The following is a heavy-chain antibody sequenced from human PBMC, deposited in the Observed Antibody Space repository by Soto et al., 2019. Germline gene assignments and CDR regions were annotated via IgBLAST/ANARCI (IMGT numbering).Heavy chain of an antibody. J-gene: IGHJ4*02. V-gene: IGHV3-74*01. CDR2: INSDGRST. CDR3: ARVLGQQLVSVDY. Sequence: EVQLVESGGGLVQPGGSLRLSCAASGFTFSSYWMHWVRQAPGKGLMWVSRINSDGRSTIYADSLKGRFTISRDNAKNTLYLQMYSLRVEDTAVYYCARVLGQQLVSVDYWGQGTLVTVSS. CDR1: GFTFSSYW. D-gene: IGHD6-13*01.